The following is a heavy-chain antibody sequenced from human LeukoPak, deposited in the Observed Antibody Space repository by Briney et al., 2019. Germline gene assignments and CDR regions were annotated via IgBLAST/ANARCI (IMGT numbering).Heavy chain of an antibody. V-gene: IGHV4-4*07. J-gene: IGHJ6*03. CDR3: ARDSPDGYTSGHYHYYLDV. CDR2: IHSGGTT. D-gene: IGHD5-18*01. CDR1: GGSLSRFY. Sequence: PSETLSLTCTVSGGSLSRFYCAWIRQPAGRGLEWIGRIHSGGTTNYNPSLESRLTFSLDTSQNQFSLKLNSVTAADTAVYYCARDSPDGYTSGHYHYYLDVWGKGTTVTVSS.